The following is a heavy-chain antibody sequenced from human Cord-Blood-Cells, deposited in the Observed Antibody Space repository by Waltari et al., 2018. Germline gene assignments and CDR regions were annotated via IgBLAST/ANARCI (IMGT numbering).Heavy chain of an antibody. Sequence: EVQLVESGGGLIQPGGSLRLSCAASGFTVSSNYISWVRPAPGKGLEWVSVIYSGGSTYYADSVKGRFTISRDNSKNTLYLQMNSLRAEDTAVYYCAREFYSGSYYFDYWGQGTLVTVSS. CDR3: AREFYSGSYYFDY. CDR1: GFTVSSNY. CDR2: IYSGGST. J-gene: IGHJ4*02. D-gene: IGHD1-26*01. V-gene: IGHV3-53*01.